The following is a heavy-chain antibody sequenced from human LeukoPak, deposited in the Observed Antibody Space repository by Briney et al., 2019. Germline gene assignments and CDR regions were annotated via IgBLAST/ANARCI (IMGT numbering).Heavy chain of an antibody. V-gene: IGHV3-13*01. Sequence: PGVSLRLSCAASGFTFSRHDMHWVRQPTGKGLEWVSAIGTAGDSYYPGSVKGRFTISRENAKNSLYLQMNSLRAGDTAVYYCARAATGFDAFDIWGQGTMVTVSS. D-gene: IGHD1-1*01. J-gene: IGHJ3*02. CDR1: GFTFSRHD. CDR3: ARAATGFDAFDI. CDR2: IGTAGDS.